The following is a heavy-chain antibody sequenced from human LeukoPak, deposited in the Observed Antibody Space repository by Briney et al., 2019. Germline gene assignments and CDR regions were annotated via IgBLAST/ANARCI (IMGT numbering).Heavy chain of an antibody. CDR1: GYTFTGYY. CDR3: ARKVPNDSSGYYYRGQFDP. J-gene: IGHJ5*02. V-gene: IGHV1-2*02. CDR2: INPNSGGT. Sequence: ASVKVSCKASGYTFTGYYMHWVRQAPGQGLEWMGWINPNSGGTNYAQKFQGRVTMTRDTSISTAYMELSRLRSDDTAVYYCARKVPNDSSGYYYRGQFDPWGQGTLATVSS. D-gene: IGHD3-22*01.